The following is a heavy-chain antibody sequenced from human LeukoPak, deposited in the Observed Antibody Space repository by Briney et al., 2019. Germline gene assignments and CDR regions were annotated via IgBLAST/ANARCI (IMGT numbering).Heavy chain of an antibody. CDR1: GYTFYNYG. Sequence: GASVKVSCKASGYTFYNYGISWMRQAPGQGLEWMGWISGYNGNTKYLQNLQGRVTVTTDTSTSTAYMELRSLRSDDTAVYYCARDGVSASSFLDYWGQGTLVTVSS. V-gene: IGHV1-18*01. J-gene: IGHJ4*02. CDR2: ISGYNGNT. D-gene: IGHD3-3*01. CDR3: ARDGVSASSFLDY.